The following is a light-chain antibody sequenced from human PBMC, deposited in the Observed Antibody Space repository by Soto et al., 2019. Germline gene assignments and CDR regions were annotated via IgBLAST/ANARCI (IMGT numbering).Light chain of an antibody. CDR3: QQYDERPLT. CDR1: HDISDS. CDR2: GAS. V-gene: IGKV1-33*01. J-gene: IGKJ4*01. Sequence: DIQMTQSPSSLSASVGDRVTITCQASHDISDSLNWYQQKPGKAPNLVIFGASNLETGVPSRFSGSGSGIDFTLIISSLQPEDIATYYCQQYDERPLTFGGGTNVEIK.